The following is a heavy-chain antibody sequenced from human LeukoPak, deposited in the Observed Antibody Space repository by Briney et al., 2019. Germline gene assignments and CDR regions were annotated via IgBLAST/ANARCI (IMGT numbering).Heavy chain of an antibody. CDR1: GFTFSSYW. Sequence: PGGSLRLSCAASGFTFSSYWMHWVRQAPGKGLVWVSRVNSDGSGTTYADSVKGRFTISRDNAKNTLYLQMNSLRAEDTAVYYCARESQYSGYPFDYWGQGTLVTVSS. V-gene: IGHV3-74*01. CDR3: ARESQYSGYPFDY. J-gene: IGHJ4*02. D-gene: IGHD5-12*01. CDR2: VNSDGSGT.